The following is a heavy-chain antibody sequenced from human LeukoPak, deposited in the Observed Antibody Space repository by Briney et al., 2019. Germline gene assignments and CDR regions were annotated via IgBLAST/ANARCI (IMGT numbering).Heavy chain of an antibody. CDR1: RFTFSSYG. CDR3: ARGGGFGELFD. Sequence: GGSLRLSCAASRFTFSSYGMHWVRQTPGTGLEWVAVISYDGNKKYYADSVKGRFTISRDNSKNTLYLQMNSLRAEDTAVYYCARGGGFGELFDWGQGSLVTVSS. J-gene: IGHJ4*02. CDR2: ISYDGNKK. D-gene: IGHD3-10*01. V-gene: IGHV3-33*08.